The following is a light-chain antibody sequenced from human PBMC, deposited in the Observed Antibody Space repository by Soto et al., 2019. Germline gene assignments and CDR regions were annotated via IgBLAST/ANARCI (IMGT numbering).Light chain of an antibody. CDR2: DNN. J-gene: IGLJ2*01. V-gene: IGLV1-40*01. CDR3: HSYDVSLSGPV. CDR1: SSNIGAGYD. Sequence: QSVLTQPPSLSGAPGQRVTISCTGSSSNIGAGYDVHWYQQLPGTAPRVLIYDNNSRPSGVPDRFSGSQSGTSASLAITGLQAEDEADYYCHSYDVSLSGPVFGGGTQLTVL.